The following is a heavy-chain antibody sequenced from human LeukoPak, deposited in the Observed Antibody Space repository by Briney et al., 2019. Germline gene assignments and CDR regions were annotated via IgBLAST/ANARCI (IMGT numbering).Heavy chain of an antibody. V-gene: IGHV3-53*01. CDR3: ARDQDIVVVPAAIAY. CDR1: GFTFSSNY. D-gene: IGHD2-2*01. CDR2: IYSGGST. Sequence: PGGSLRLSCAASGFTFSSNYMSWVRQAPGKGLEWVSVIYSGGSTYYADSVKGRFTISRDNSKNTLYLQMNSLRAEDTAVYYCARDQDIVVVPAAIAYWGQGTLVTVSS. J-gene: IGHJ4*02.